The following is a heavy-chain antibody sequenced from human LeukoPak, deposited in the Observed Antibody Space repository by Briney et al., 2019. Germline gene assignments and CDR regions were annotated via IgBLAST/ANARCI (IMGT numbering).Heavy chain of an antibody. V-gene: IGHV4-61*08. CDR2: IYTSGST. CDR3: ARTSLLGYSWFDP. J-gene: IGHJ5*02. D-gene: IGHD3-16*02. CDR1: GGSISGGDYY. Sequence: SETLSLTCTVSGGSISGGDYYWSWIRQPPGKGLEWIGYIYTSGSTNYNPSLKSRVTISVDTSKNQFSLKLSSVTAADTAVYYCARTSLLGYSWFDPWGQGTLVTVSS.